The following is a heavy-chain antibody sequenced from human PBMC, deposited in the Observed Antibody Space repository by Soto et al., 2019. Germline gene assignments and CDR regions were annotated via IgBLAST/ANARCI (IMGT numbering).Heavy chain of an antibody. J-gene: IGHJ4*02. Sequence: QVQLVQSGAEVRKPGSSVQVSCKASGGTFYTYTFSWVRQAPGQGLEWMGSITPIYPTTNYAEKFQGRLTDTADGSTNTAYMELNSLTSDDTAVYYCARIPRYSFPTSDDRDSCGQGTLVTVSS. CDR2: ITPIYPTT. V-gene: IGHV1-69*15. D-gene: IGHD5-18*01. CDR3: ARIPRYSFPTSDDRDS. CDR1: GGTFYTYT.